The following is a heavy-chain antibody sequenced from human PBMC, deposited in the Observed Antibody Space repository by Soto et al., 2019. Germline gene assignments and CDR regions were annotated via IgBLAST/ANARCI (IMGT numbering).Heavy chain of an antibody. CDR1: GFSLRSDW. Sequence: EVQVVESGGGLVQPGGSLRLSCAAIGFSLRSDWMAWVRQIPGKGLEFVANIKEDGSVKNYVDSVKGRFSISRDNDKNSLYLQMSSLRAEDTAVYYCGTDRWGGAFDMWGQGTTVTVSS. J-gene: IGHJ3*02. D-gene: IGHD3-10*01. V-gene: IGHV3-7*01. CDR3: GTDRWGGAFDM. CDR2: IKEDGSVK.